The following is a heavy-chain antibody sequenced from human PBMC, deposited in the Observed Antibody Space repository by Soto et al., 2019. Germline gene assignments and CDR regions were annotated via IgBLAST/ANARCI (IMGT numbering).Heavy chain of an antibody. V-gene: IGHV5-10-1*01. CDR3: ARGLYSSGWYAPKN. CDR2: IDPSDSYT. J-gene: IGHJ4*02. D-gene: IGHD6-19*01. CDR1: GYSFTSYL. Sequence: PGESLKISFKGSGYSFTSYLVSWVRQMPGKGLEWMGRIDPSDSYTNYSPSFQGHVTISAEKSISTAYLQWSSLKASDNAMYYCARGLYSSGWYAPKNWGQGTLVTVSS.